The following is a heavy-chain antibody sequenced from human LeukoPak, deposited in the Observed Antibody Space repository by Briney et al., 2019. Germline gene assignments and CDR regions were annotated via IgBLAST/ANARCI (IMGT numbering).Heavy chain of an antibody. CDR3: TSPKTYGDYDFDY. D-gene: IGHD4-17*01. Sequence: GGSLRLSCAASGFTFSGSAMHWVRQASGKGLEWVGRIRSKANSYATAYAASVKGRFTISRDDSKNTAYLQMNSLKTEDTAVYYCTSPKTYGDYDFDYWGQGTLVTVSS. CDR1: GFTFSGSA. CDR2: IRSKANSYAT. J-gene: IGHJ4*02. V-gene: IGHV3-73*01.